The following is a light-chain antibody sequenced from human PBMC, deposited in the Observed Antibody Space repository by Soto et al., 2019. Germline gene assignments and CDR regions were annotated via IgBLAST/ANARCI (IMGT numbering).Light chain of an antibody. J-gene: IGLJ2*01. CDR1: SGHSSYA. V-gene: IGLV4-69*01. CDR2: LTSDGSH. Sequence: QSVLTQSPSASASLGASVKLTCTLSSGHSSYAIAWHQQQAEKGPRYLMKLTSDGSHTKGDGIPDRFSGSSSGAERYLTISSLQSEDEADYYCQTWGTGVVFGGGTKLTVL. CDR3: QTWGTGVV.